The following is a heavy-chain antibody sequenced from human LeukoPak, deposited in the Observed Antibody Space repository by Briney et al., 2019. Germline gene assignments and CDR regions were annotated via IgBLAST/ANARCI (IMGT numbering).Heavy chain of an antibody. D-gene: IGHD5-24*01. CDR3: ARGARAGYNLEPFDY. J-gene: IGHJ4*02. CDR1: GGSISSSTYY. CDR2: IYYRGST. Sequence: SETLSLTCTVSGGSISSSTYYWGWIRQPPGKGLEWIGSIYYRGSTYYNPSLKSRVTISVDTSKNQFSLKLSSVTAADTAVYYCARGARAGYNLEPFDYWGQGTLVTVSS. V-gene: IGHV4-39*07.